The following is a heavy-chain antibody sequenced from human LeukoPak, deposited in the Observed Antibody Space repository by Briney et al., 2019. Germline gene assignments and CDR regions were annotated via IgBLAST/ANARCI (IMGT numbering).Heavy chain of an antibody. V-gene: IGHV4-39*01. Sequence: SETLSLTCTVSGCSISSTNYYWGWIRQPPGKGLEWIGTISYSGSTYYHPSLKSRVTISLDTSKNQFSLKLNSVAATDTAVYSCARHIYSWDFDLWGRGTLVTVSS. D-gene: IGHD5-18*01. CDR2: ISYSGST. CDR1: GCSISSTNYY. J-gene: IGHJ2*01. CDR3: ARHIYSWDFDL.